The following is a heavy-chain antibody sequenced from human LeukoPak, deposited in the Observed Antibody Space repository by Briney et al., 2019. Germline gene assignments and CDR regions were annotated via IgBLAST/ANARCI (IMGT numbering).Heavy chain of an antibody. V-gene: IGHV4-59*11. D-gene: IGHD6-13*01. CDR3: AVQQTNWFDP. J-gene: IGHJ5*02. Sequence: ASETLSLTCTVSGGSISSHYWSWIRQPPGRGLEWIGYIYYSGSTNYNPSLKSRVTISVDTSKNQFSLKLSSVTAADTAVYYCAVQQTNWFDPWGQGTLVTVSS. CDR2: IYYSGST. CDR1: GGSISSHY.